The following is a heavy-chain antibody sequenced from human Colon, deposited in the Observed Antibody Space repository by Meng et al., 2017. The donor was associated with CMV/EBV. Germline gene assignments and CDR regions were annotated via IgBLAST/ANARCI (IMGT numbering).Heavy chain of an antibody. Sequence: SVKVSCKTSGGTFNNYAISWVRQAPGHGPEWVGGVIPTTGTPNYAEKFEGRVTITTNASTSTAYMELSSLNFADTDVYYCAREGGYSVWGRGLDVWGQGTTVTVSS. J-gene: IGHJ6*02. CDR2: VIPTTGTP. CDR3: AREGGYSVWGRGLDV. V-gene: IGHV1-69*05. D-gene: IGHD2-15*01. CDR1: GGTFNNYA.